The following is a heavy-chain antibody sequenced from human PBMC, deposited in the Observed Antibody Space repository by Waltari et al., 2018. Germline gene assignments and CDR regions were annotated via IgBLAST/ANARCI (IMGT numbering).Heavy chain of an antibody. CDR2: IIPIFGTA. Sequence: QVQLVQSGAEVKKPGSSVKVSCKASRGTFSSYAISWVRQAPGPGLEWMGGIIPIFGTANYAQKFQGRVTITADESTSTAYMELSSLRSEDTAVYYCARVRGVPAATPSYYYGMDVWGQGTTVTVSS. CDR1: RGTFSSYA. D-gene: IGHD2-2*01. CDR3: ARVRGVPAATPSYYYGMDV. V-gene: IGHV1-69*12. J-gene: IGHJ6*02.